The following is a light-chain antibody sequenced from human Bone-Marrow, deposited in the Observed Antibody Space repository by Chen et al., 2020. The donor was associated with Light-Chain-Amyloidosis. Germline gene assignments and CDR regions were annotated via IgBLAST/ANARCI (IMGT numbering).Light chain of an antibody. CDR3: QQCYNWPPWT. V-gene: IGKV3-15*01. CDR2: DVS. CDR1: QSVGSS. Sequence: EIVMTQSPATLSVSPGESATLSCRASQSVGSSLAWYQQKPGQAPRLLIYDVSTRATGIPARFSGSGSGTEFTLTISSMQSEDFAVYYCQQCYNWPPWTFGQGTKVEI. J-gene: IGKJ1*01.